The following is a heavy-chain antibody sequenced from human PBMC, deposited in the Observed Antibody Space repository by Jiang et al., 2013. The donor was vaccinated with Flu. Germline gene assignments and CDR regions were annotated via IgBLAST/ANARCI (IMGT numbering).Heavy chain of an antibody. CDR2: TSYDGSNK. CDR3: ATQSSIAVAGDY. Sequence: GFTFSSYAMHWVRQAPGKGLEWVAVTSYDGSNKYYADSVKGRFTISRDNSKNTLYLQMNSLRAEDTAVYYCATQSSIAVAGDYWGQGTLVTVSS. D-gene: IGHD6-19*01. V-gene: IGHV3-30-3*01. CDR1: GFTFSSYA. J-gene: IGHJ4*02.